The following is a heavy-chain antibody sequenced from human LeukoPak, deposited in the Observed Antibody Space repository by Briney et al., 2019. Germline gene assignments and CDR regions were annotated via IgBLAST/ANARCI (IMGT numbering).Heavy chain of an antibody. V-gene: IGHV3-7*01. CDR3: AREWQGGIAAAGTRIEGDF. J-gene: IGHJ4*02. CDR2: IKQDGSEK. D-gene: IGHD6-13*01. CDR1: GFRVCGYW. Sequence: GGSLRLSFAVPGFRVCGYWMTWVRQAPGKGLGWVANIKQDGSEKNYVDSVKGRFNISRDNAENSLFLQMNSLRVEDTAVYYCAREWQGGIAAAGTRIEGDFWGQGTLVAVSS.